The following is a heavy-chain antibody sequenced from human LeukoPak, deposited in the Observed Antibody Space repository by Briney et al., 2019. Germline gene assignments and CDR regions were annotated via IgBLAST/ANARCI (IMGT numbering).Heavy chain of an antibody. D-gene: IGHD2-2*01. CDR1: GFTFSSYW. CDR2: IKSKADGGTT. J-gene: IGHJ4*02. Sequence: GGSLRLSCAASGFTFSSYWMSWVRQAPGKGLEWVGRIKSKADGGTTDYAAPVKGRFTISRDDSKNTLYLEMNSLKTEDTALYYCTTDVPGQDYPFDYWGQGTLVTVSS. V-gene: IGHV3-15*01. CDR3: TTDVPGQDYPFDY.